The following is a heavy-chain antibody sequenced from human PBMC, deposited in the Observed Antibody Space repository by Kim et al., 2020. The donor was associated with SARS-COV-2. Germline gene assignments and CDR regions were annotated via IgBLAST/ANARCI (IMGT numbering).Heavy chain of an antibody. Sequence: SETLSLTCTVSGGSIRSYSWSLIRQPPGKGLEWIGYMSYSGNTNYDPSLKSRVTISVDTSKNQFSLKLTSVTAADTAVYYCARHGGKSMIRGLLGAFDIWGQGTMVTVSS. CDR1: GGSIRSYS. V-gene: IGHV4-59*08. D-gene: IGHD3-10*01. CDR3: ARHGGKSMIRGLLGAFDI. CDR2: MSYSGNT. J-gene: IGHJ3*02.